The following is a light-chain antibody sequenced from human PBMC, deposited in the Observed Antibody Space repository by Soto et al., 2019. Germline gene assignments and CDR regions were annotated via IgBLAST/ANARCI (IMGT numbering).Light chain of an antibody. CDR3: QQRSNWPS. CDR1: QSVSTY. Sequence: EVVLTQSPDTLSLSPGGRATLSCRASQSVSTYLAWYQKQPGQAPRLLIYDASSRATGVPARFSGRGSGTDFTLTISSLEPEDFAVYYCQQRSNWPSFGQGTRLEIK. V-gene: IGKV3-11*01. J-gene: IGKJ5*01. CDR2: DAS.